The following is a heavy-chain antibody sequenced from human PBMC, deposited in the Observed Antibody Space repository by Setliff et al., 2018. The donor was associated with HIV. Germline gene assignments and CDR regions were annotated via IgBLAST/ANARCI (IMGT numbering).Heavy chain of an antibody. CDR1: GFTFRTFA. CDR3: ASARIPTGGVSTSLDS. D-gene: IGHD3-3*01. Sequence: PGGSLRLSCVASGFTFRTFAMHWVRQAPGKGLEWVSVTSYDVSRISYADSVKGRFTISRDNSKNTLFLHLNTLRPEDTAMYICASARIPTGGVSTSLDSWGQGALVTVSS. CDR2: TSYDVSRI. V-gene: IGHV3-30*01. J-gene: IGHJ4*02.